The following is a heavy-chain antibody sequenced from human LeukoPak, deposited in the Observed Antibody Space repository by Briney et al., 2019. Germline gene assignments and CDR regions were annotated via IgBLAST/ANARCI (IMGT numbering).Heavy chain of an antibody. Sequence: GGSLRLSCAASGFTFSDYYMSWIRQAPGKGLEWVSYISSSGSTIYYADSVKGRFTISRDNAKNSPYLQMNSLRAEDTAVYYCAREDRIQLWLEIWFDPWGQGTLVTVSS. D-gene: IGHD5-18*01. CDR1: GFTFSDYY. J-gene: IGHJ5*02. CDR3: AREDRIQLWLEIWFDP. CDR2: ISSSGSTI. V-gene: IGHV3-11*01.